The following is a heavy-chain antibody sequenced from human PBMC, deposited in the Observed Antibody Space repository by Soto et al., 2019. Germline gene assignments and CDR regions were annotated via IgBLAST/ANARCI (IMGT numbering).Heavy chain of an antibody. D-gene: IGHD1-7*01. J-gene: IGHJ6*02. CDR1: GYTFTSYA. V-gene: IGHV1-3*01. Sequence: ASLKVSCKAAGYTFTSYAMHWVRQAPGQRLEWMGWINAGNGNTKYSQKFQGRVTITRDTSASTAYMELSSLRSEDTAVYYCARGGNWNYDYYYYYGMDVWGQGTTVTVSS. CDR2: INAGNGNT. CDR3: ARGGNWNYDYYYYYGMDV.